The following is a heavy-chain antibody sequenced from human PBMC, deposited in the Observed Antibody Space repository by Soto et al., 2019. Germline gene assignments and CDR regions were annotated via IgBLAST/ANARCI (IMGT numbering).Heavy chain of an antibody. CDR3: ARDQYDYIWGSYRLAGPFDY. CDR1: GFTFSSYS. J-gene: IGHJ4*02. CDR2: ISSSSSTI. D-gene: IGHD3-16*02. V-gene: IGHV3-48*01. Sequence: PGGSLRLSCAASGFTFSSYSMNWVRQAPGKGLEWVSYISSSSSTIYYADSVKGRFTISRDNAKNSLYLQMNSLRAEDTAVYYCARDQYDYIWGSYRLAGPFDYWGQGTLVTVSS.